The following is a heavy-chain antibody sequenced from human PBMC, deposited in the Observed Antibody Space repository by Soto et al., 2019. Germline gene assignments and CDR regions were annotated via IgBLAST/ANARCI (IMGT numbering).Heavy chain of an antibody. CDR3: ARDPGFGFGYSYGMDV. Sequence: ASVKVSCKASGYTFSNYGISWVRQGPGQGLEWMGWISGYNGNTHYEEKVQDRIKMTTDTSTSTTYLELRSLRSDDTAVYFCARDPGFGFGYSYGMDVWGQGTTVTVSS. CDR2: ISGYNGNT. CDR1: GYTFSNYG. J-gene: IGHJ6*02. D-gene: IGHD5-18*01. V-gene: IGHV1-18*01.